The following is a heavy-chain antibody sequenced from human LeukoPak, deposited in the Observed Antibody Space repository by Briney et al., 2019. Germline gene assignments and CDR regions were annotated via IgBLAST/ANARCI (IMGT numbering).Heavy chain of an antibody. J-gene: IGHJ4*02. Sequence: GGSLRLSCAASGFTFISYGMHWVRQAPGKGLEWVAFIRYDGSSKYYVDSVKGRFTISRDNSKNTLYLQMNSLRAEDTAVYYCAKDNSDRIAATDYWGQGTLVTVSS. CDR2: IRYDGSSK. CDR1: GFTFISYG. CDR3: AKDNSDRIAATDY. V-gene: IGHV3-30*02. D-gene: IGHD6-6*01.